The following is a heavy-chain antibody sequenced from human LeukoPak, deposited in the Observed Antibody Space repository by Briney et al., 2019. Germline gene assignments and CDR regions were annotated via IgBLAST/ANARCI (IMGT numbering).Heavy chain of an antibody. CDR1: GFTFTTSA. CDR2: IVVGSGNT. D-gene: IGHD2-8*02. Sequence: SVKVSCKASGFTFTTSAVQWVRQARGQRLEWIGRIVVGSGNTDHAQKFQGRLTITRDISTSTAYMELSSLTSDDTAVYYCAAVPNANAWYWDDAFDIWGQGTMDTVSS. CDR3: AAVPNANAWYWDDAFDI. V-gene: IGHV1-58*01. J-gene: IGHJ3*02.